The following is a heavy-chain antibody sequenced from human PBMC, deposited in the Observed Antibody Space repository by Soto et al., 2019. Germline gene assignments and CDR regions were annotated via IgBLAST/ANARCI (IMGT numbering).Heavy chain of an antibody. CDR3: ARDLRYCSSTSSYTAYYGMDV. J-gene: IGHJ6*02. Sequence: ASVKVSCKASGYTFTSYGISWVRQAPGQGLEWMGWISAYNGNTNYAQKLQGRVTVTTDTSTSTAYMELRSLRSDDTAVYYCARDLRYCSSTSSYTAYYGMDVWGQGTTVTVSS. V-gene: IGHV1-18*01. CDR1: GYTFTSYG. D-gene: IGHD2-2*02. CDR2: ISAYNGNT.